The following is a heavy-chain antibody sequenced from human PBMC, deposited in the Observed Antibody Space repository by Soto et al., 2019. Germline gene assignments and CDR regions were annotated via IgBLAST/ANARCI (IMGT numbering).Heavy chain of an antibody. CDR2: IYYSGST. Sequence: QLQLQESDPGLVKPSETLSLTCTVSGDSISNNNYYWGWIRQPPGKGLEWIGSIYYSGSTYYNPSLTSRVTISVDTSKNQFSLRLNSVTAADAAIYYCARTDYASWFDPWGQGTLVIVSS. D-gene: IGHD4-17*01. CDR1: GDSISNNNYY. V-gene: IGHV4-39*01. CDR3: ARTDYASWFDP. J-gene: IGHJ5*02.